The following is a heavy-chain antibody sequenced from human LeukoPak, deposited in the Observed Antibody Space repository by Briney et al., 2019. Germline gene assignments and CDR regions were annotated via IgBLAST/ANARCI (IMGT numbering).Heavy chain of an antibody. D-gene: IGHD3-10*01. CDR3: ARANMIYGSGSYSDNWFDP. V-gene: IGHV4-30-4*01. J-gene: IGHJ5*02. Sequence: PSQTLSLTCTVSGGSISSGDYYWSWIRQPPGKGLEWSGYIYYSGSTYYNPSLKSRVTISVDTSKNQFSLKLSSVTAADTAVYYCARANMIYGSGSYSDNWFDPWGQGTLVTVFS. CDR2: IYYSGST. CDR1: GGSISSGDYY.